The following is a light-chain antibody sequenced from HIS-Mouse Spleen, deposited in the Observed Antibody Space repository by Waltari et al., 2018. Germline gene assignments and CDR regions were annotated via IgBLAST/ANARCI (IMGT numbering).Light chain of an antibody. J-gene: IGLJ1*01. V-gene: IGLV2-8*01. CDR2: EVS. CDR3: SSYAGSNNLGV. Sequence: QSALTLPPSASGSPGQSVTISCTGTSSDVGGYNYVSWYQQHPGKAPQLMIYEVSKRPSGVPDRFSGSKSGNTASLTVSGLQAEDEADYYCSSYAGSNNLGVFGTGTKVTVL. CDR1: SSDVGGYNY.